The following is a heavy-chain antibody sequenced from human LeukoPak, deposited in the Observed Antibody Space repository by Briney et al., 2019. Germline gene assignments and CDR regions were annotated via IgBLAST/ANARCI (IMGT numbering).Heavy chain of an antibody. D-gene: IGHD5-24*01. CDR3: AKDVEMATIRGGNFDY. J-gene: IGHJ4*02. Sequence: QAGRSLRLSCAASGFTFDDYAMHWVRQAPGKGLEWVSGISWNSGSIGYADSVKGRFTISRDNAKNSLYLQMNSLRAEDTALYYCAKDVEMATIRGGNFDYWGQGTLVTVSS. CDR2: ISWNSGSI. V-gene: IGHV3-9*01. CDR1: GFTFDDYA.